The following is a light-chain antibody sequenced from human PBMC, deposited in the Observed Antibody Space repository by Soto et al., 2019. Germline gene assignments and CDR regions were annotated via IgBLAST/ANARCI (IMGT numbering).Light chain of an antibody. CDR3: CSYAGTRTSWV. CDR1: RSDVGTFNL. Sequence: QSALTQPASVSGFLGQSITMSCTGSRSDVGTFNLVSWFQQHPGKAPKLLIFEGTKRPSGVSDRFSGSKSGNTASLTISGLKAEDEADYHCCSYAGTRTSWVFGTGTQLTVL. V-gene: IGLV2-23*01. CDR2: EGT. J-gene: IGLJ1*01.